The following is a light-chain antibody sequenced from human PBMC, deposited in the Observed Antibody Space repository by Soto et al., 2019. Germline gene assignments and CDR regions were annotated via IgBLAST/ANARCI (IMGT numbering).Light chain of an antibody. Sequence: QSALTQPASVSGSPGQSIAISCTGTSSDVGSYNLVSWYQHHPGKAPKLMIYEVTKRPSGVSDRFFASKSGNTASLTISGLQAEDEADYFCCSYPRGSIPWVFGGGIKVTVL. V-gene: IGLV2-23*02. CDR2: EVT. J-gene: IGLJ3*02. CDR1: SSDVGSYNL. CDR3: CSYPRGSIPWV.